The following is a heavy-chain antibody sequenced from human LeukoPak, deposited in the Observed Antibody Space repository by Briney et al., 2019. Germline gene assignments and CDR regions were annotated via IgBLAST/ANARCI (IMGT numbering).Heavy chain of an antibody. CDR3: ARDPTAAAGLNWFDP. CDR1: GGSISSYY. CDR2: IYTSGST. V-gene: IGHV4-4*07. Sequence: PSETLSLTCTVPGGSISSYYWSWIRQPAGKGLEWIGRIYTSGSTNYNPSLKSRVTMSVDTSKNQFSLKLSSVTAADTAVYYCARDPTAAAGLNWFDPWGQGTLVTVSS. D-gene: IGHD6-13*01. J-gene: IGHJ5*02.